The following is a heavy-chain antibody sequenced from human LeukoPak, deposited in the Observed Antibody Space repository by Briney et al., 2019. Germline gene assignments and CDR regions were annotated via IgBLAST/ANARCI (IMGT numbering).Heavy chain of an antibody. Sequence: SVKVSCKASGGTFSSYAISWVRQAPGQGLEWMGGIIPIFGTANYAQKFQGRVTITADESTSTAYTELSSLRSEDTAVYYCARNGYYYDISGPGSHAGAFDHWGQGTLVTVSS. CDR3: ARNGYYYDISGPGSHAGAFDH. CDR2: IIPIFGTA. D-gene: IGHD3-22*01. J-gene: IGHJ4*02. V-gene: IGHV1-69*01. CDR1: GGTFSSYA.